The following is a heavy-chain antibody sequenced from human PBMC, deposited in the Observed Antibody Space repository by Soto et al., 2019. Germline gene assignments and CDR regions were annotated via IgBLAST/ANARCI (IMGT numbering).Heavy chain of an antibody. V-gene: IGHV4-59*01. D-gene: IGHD3-22*01. CDR3: ARGLLPMDV. Sequence: LXLTGTVSGVSISSYYWSWIRQPPGKGLEWIGYIYYSGSTNYNPSLKSRVTISVDTSKNQFSLKLSSVTAADTAVYYCARGLLPMDVWGQGTKVTVYS. J-gene: IGHJ6*02. CDR1: GVSISSYY. CDR2: IYYSGST.